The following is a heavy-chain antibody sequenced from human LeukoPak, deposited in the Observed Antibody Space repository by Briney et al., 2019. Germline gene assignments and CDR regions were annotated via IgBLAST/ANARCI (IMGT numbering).Heavy chain of an antibody. Sequence: SETLSLTCTVSGGSISSSNYYWGWIRQPPGKGLEWIGGIYYSGSTNYNPSLKSRVTISVDTSKNQFSLKLSSVTAADTAVYYCARAHNDFWSGTYYYMDVWGKGTTVTVSS. CDR2: IYYSGST. D-gene: IGHD3-3*01. J-gene: IGHJ6*03. V-gene: IGHV4-39*07. CDR1: GGSISSSNYY. CDR3: ARAHNDFWSGTYYYMDV.